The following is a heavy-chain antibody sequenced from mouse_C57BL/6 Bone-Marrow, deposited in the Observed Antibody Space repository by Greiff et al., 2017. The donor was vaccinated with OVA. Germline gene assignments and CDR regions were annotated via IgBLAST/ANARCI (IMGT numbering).Heavy chain of an antibody. CDR2: ISDGGSYT. CDR1: GFTFSSYA. V-gene: IGHV5-4*01. J-gene: IGHJ2*01. D-gene: IGHD1-1*01. CDR3: ARDLYYGRSHGY. Sequence: EVQGVESGGGLVKPGGSLKLSCAASGFTFSSYAMSWVRQTPEKRLEWVATISDGGSYTYYPDNVKGRFTISRDNAKNNLYLQMSHLKSEDTAMYYCARDLYYGRSHGYRGQGTP.